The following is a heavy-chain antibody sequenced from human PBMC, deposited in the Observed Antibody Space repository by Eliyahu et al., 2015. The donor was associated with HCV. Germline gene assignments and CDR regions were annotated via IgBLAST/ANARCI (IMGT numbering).Heavy chain of an antibody. CDR1: GYTFTNYH. Sequence: QVQLVQSGAEVKKPGASVKVSCKASGYTFTNYHMHWVRQAPGQGLEWMGIINPSGTSTSYAQKFQGRVTMTRDTPTSTVYMELSRLRSEDTAVYYCATSGGWYAYFEVWGQGTLVTVSS. V-gene: IGHV1-46*01. CDR2: INPSGTST. J-gene: IGHJ1*01. D-gene: IGHD6-19*01. CDR3: ATSGGWYAYFEV.